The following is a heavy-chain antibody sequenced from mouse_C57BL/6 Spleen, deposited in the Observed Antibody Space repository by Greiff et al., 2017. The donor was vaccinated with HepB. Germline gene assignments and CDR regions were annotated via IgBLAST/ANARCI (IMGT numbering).Heavy chain of an antibody. CDR2: ISSGSSTI. D-gene: IGHD4-1*02. V-gene: IGHV5-17*01. Sequence: EVKLVESGGGLVKPGGSLKLSCAASGFTFSDYGMHWVRQAPEKGLEWVAYISSGSSTIYYADTVKGRFTISRDNAKNTLFLQMTSLRSEDTAMYYCARINWGAMDYWGQGTSVTVSS. CDR3: ARINWGAMDY. CDR1: GFTFSDYG. J-gene: IGHJ4*01.